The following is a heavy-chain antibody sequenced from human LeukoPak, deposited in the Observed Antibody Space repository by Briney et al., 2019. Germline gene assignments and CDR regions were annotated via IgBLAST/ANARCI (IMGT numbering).Heavy chain of an antibody. V-gene: IGHV4-59*01. J-gene: IGHJ4*02. CDR3: ARVGIRYDSSGYYLPIPPCFDY. Sequence: PSETLSLTCTVSGGSNSSYYWSWIRQPPGKGLEWLGYIHYTGNTNYNPSLKRRLPISIDTSKNQFSLQLSSVTAAYMAVYYCARVGIRYDSSGYYLPIPPCFDYWGQGTLVTVSS. D-gene: IGHD3-22*01. CDR1: GGSNSSYY. CDR2: IHYTGNT.